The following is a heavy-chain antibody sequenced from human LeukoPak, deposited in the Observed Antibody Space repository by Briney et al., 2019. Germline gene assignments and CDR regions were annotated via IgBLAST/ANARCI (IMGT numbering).Heavy chain of an antibody. Sequence: GGSLRLSCAASGFTFSSYSMNWVRQAPGKGLEWVSSISSSRSYIYYADSVKGRFTISRDNAKNSLYLQMNSLRAEDTAVYYCARDEFLGPWGQGTLVTVSS. J-gene: IGHJ5*02. V-gene: IGHV3-21*01. CDR1: GFTFSSYS. CDR3: ARDEFLGP. D-gene: IGHD1-26*01. CDR2: ISSSRSYI.